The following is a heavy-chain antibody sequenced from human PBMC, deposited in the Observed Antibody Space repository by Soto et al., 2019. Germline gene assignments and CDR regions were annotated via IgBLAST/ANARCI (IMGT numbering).Heavy chain of an antibody. D-gene: IGHD6-6*01. CDR1: GLTFSSYW. CDR2: INSDGSST. V-gene: IGHV3-74*01. J-gene: IGHJ4*02. CDR3: ARDAYSSSPDFDY. Sequence: GGSLRLSCAASGLTFSSYWMHWVRQAPGKGLVWVSRINSDGSSTSYADSVKGRFTISRDNAKNTLYLQMNSLRAKDTAVYYCARDAYSSSPDFDYWGQGTLVTVSS.